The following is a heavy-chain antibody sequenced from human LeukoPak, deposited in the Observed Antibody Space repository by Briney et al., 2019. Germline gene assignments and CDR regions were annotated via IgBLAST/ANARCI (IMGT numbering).Heavy chain of an antibody. Sequence: GASVKVSCKASGFTFTSSAMHWVRQARGQRLEWIGWIVVGSGNTNYAQKFQERVTITRDMSTSTAYMELSSLRSEDTAVYYCAAVDYYDSSARAYWGQGTLVTVSS. V-gene: IGHV1-58*02. J-gene: IGHJ4*02. D-gene: IGHD3-22*01. CDR2: IVVGSGNT. CDR3: AAVDYYDSSARAY. CDR1: GFTFTSSA.